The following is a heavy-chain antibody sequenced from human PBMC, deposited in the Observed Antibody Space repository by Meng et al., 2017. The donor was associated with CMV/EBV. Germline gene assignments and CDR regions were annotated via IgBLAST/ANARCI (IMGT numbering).Heavy chain of an antibody. Sequence: SLKISCAASGFVFSSYFLHWVRQAPGKGLDWVAVTSYDGSTKSYADSVKGRFSISRDNSKNILYLQMNSLRVEDTAVYYCAREGGATAGMDVWGQGTTVTVSS. CDR1: GFVFSSYF. V-gene: IGHV3-30-3*01. CDR2: TSYDGSTK. D-gene: IGHD1-26*01. CDR3: AREGGATAGMDV. J-gene: IGHJ6*02.